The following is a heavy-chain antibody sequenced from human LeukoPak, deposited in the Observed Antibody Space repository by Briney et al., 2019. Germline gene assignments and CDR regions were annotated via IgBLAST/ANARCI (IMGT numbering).Heavy chain of an antibody. D-gene: IGHD5-12*01. CDR1: GFTVSSNY. V-gene: IGHV3-20*04. CDR3: ARDLVATTYYFDY. J-gene: IGHJ4*02. CDR2: INWNGGST. Sequence: PGGSLRLSCAASGFTVSSNYMSWVRQAPGKGLEWVSGINWNGGSTGYADSVKGRFTISRDNAKNSLYLQMNSLRAEDTALYYCARDLVATTYYFDYWGQGTLVTVSS.